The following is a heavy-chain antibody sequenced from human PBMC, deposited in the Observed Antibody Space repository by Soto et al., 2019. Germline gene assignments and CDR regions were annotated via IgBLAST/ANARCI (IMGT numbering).Heavy chain of an antibody. CDR3: ASSSGNNYGVGTNYYFDY. CDR1: GGTFSTYS. Sequence: QVQLVQSGAEVKKPGSSVKVSCKTSGGTFSTYSIVWVRQAPGEGLEWMGGIIPIFGTANYAQKFQDRVTITADKCTNTAFMELSSLKSEDTAMYYCASSSGNNYGVGTNYYFDYWGQGTLVTVSS. D-gene: IGHD1-26*01. V-gene: IGHV1-69*06. J-gene: IGHJ4*02. CDR2: IIPIFGTA.